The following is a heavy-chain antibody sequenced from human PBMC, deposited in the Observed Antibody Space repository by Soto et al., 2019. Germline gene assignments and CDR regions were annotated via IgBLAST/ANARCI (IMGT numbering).Heavy chain of an antibody. J-gene: IGHJ4*02. Sequence: TLSLTCSVSGGSTSDKSYFWGWVRQSPGKGLEWIGSMYYSGSSYYNPSLKSRVAISVDTSKNQFSLKLRSVTAADTAVYFCARQRLLRLKPDFDIWGQGTLVTVSS. D-gene: IGHD2-21*02. CDR1: GGSTSDKSYF. CDR3: ARQRLLRLKPDFDI. CDR2: MYYSGSS. V-gene: IGHV4-39*01.